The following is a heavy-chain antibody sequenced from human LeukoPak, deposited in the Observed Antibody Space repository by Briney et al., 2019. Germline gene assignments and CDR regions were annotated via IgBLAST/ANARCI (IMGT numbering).Heavy chain of an antibody. J-gene: IGHJ4*02. D-gene: IGHD3-16*02. CDR2: INPNSGVT. CDR1: GYRLTGCY. Sequence: ASVKVSCKASGYRLTGCYMHWVRQAPGQGLEWMGWINPNSGVTNYAQNFQGRVSMTRDTSISTAYMELSRLRSDDTAVYYCARQQEVSGYFDYWGQGTLVTVSS. V-gene: IGHV1-2*02. CDR3: ARQQEVSGYFDY.